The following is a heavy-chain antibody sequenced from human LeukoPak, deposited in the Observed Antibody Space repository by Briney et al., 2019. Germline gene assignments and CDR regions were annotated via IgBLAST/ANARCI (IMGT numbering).Heavy chain of an antibody. D-gene: IGHD3-3*01. V-gene: IGHV1-18*01. CDR1: GYTFTSYG. Sequence: ASVKVSCKASGYTFTSYGISWMRQAPGQGLEWMGWISAYNGNTNYAQKLQGRVTMTTDTSTSTAYMELRSLRSDDTAVYYCARIRITIFGVSTYVTYYGMDVWGQGTTVTVSS. J-gene: IGHJ6*02. CDR3: ARIRITIFGVSTYVTYYGMDV. CDR2: ISAYNGNT.